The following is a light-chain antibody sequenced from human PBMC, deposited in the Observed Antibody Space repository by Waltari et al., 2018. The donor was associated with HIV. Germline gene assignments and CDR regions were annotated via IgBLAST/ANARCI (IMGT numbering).Light chain of an antibody. CDR2: GVR. J-gene: IGLJ3*02. V-gene: IGLV2-14*01. Sequence: QSALTQPASVFGSPGQSITIFCTGTSNDIGMYDLVSWHRQQPGKAPPALLSGVRYRPSGSSSRFSGSKFGRGTAVLNISGLQVEDGGDYYCCSYTKSGTLVFGGGTKLTVL. CDR3: CSYTKSGTLV. CDR1: SNDIGMYDL.